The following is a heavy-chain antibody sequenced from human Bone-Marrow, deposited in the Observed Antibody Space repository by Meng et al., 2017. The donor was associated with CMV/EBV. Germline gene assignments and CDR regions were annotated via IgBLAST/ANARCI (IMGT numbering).Heavy chain of an antibody. CDR3: AHKYDFWNGYTY. J-gene: IGHJ4*01. V-gene: IGHV2-5*01. Sequence: SGPTLVKPTQTLTLTCTFSGFSLSTSGVGVGWIRQPPGKALEWLALIYWNDDKRYSPSLKRRLTITKDTSRNQVVLTMTNMDPVDTATYYCAHKYDFWNGYTYWGHGPLVTVYS. D-gene: IGHD3-3*01. CDR1: GFSLSTSGVG. CDR2: IYWNDDK.